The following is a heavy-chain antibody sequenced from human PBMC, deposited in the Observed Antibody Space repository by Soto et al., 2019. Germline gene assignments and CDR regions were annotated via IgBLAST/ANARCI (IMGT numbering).Heavy chain of an antibody. D-gene: IGHD3-10*01. CDR3: LGSWRGP. CDR2: IKSASAGGTT. CDR1: GFTFINAW. V-gene: IGHV3-15*01. J-gene: IGHJ5*02. Sequence: GGSLRLSCAASGFTFINAWVSWVRQAPGKGLEWVGRIKSASAGGTTDYAAPVKGRFTVSRDDSKNTVYLQMNSLKIEDTGVYYCLGSWRGPWGQGTLVTVSS.